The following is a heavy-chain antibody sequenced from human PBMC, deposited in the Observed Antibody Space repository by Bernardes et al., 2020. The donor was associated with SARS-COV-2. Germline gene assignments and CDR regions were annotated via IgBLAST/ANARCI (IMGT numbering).Heavy chain of an antibody. D-gene: IGHD3-22*01. V-gene: IGHV3-64*01. J-gene: IGHJ4*02. CDR1: GFTFSSYA. CDR3: VRSWGKEYYYDTSGYYYDY. Sequence: GGSLRLSCAASGFTFSSYAMHWVRQAPGKGLEFVSAISSNGGSTYYAKSVRGRFTISRDNSKSTLYLQMGRLRAEDMAVYYCVRSWGKEYYYDTSGYYYDYWGQGTLVTVSS. CDR2: ISSNGGST.